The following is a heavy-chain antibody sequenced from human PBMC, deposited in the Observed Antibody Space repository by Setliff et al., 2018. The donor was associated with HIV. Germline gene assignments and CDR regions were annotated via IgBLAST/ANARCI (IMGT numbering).Heavy chain of an antibody. J-gene: IGHJ4*02. CDR2: IGGSGDIT. Sequence: LRLSCAASGFIFSSYEMNWVRQAPGKGLEWVSVIGGSGDITYYRESVKGRFTVSRDNSNNTVYLQMNSLRAEDTAMYYCAKTQTVITVYGPFDSWGQGTPVTVSS. CDR3: AKTQTVITVYGPFDS. V-gene: IGHV3-23*01. D-gene: IGHD4-4*01. CDR1: GFIFSSYE.